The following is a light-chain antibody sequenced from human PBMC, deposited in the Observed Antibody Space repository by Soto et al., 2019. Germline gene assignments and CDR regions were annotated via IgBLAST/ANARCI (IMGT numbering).Light chain of an antibody. CDR2: DVS. CDR1: SSDVGGYNY. CDR3: SSYTSSSTYVV. V-gene: IGLV2-14*01. Sequence: QSALTQPASVSGSPGQSITISCTGTSSDVGGYNYVSWYQQHPGKAPKLMIYDVSNRPSGVSNRFSGSKSGYTASLTISGLQAEDEADYYCSSYTSSSTYVVFGGGTKLTVL. J-gene: IGLJ2*01.